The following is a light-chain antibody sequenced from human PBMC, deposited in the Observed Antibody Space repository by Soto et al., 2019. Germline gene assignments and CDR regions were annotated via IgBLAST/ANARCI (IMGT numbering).Light chain of an antibody. CDR1: QSINSW. CDR2: DAS. V-gene: IGKV1-5*01. CDR3: QQYHALWT. J-gene: IGKJ1*01. Sequence: DIQMTQSPSTLSASVGDRVTITCRASQSINSWLAWYQQKPGKAPNLLIYDASNLESGVPSRFSGSGSGTEFTLTITSLQPGDFATSYCQQYHALWTFGQGTKVDIK.